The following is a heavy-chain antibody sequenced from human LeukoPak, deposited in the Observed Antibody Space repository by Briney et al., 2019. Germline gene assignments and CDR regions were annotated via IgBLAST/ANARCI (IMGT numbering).Heavy chain of an antibody. CDR3: ARDPAAYDSSGYFSY. Sequence: PGGSLRLSCAASGFTFSSYAMHWVRQAPGKGLEWVAVISYDGSNKYYADSVKGRFTTSRDNSKNTLYLQMNSLRAEDTAVYYCARDPAAYDSSGYFSYWGQGTLVTVSS. CDR2: ISYDGSNK. D-gene: IGHD3-22*01. V-gene: IGHV3-30-3*01. CDR1: GFTFSSYA. J-gene: IGHJ4*02.